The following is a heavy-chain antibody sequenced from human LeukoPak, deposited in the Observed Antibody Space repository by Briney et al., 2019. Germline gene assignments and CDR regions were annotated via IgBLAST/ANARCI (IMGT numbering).Heavy chain of an antibody. Sequence: PGGSLRLSCAASGFTFSTYSMNWVRQAPGKGLEWVSSISSTSSYVYYADSVKGRFTNTRDNAKNSLFLQMNSLRAEDTAVYCCARVGTIHLRLRPHLGYYGMDVWGQGTPVTVSS. CDR3: ARVGTIHLRLRPHLGYYGMDV. V-gene: IGHV3-21*01. CDR1: GFTFSTYS. CDR2: ISSTSSYV. J-gene: IGHJ6*02. D-gene: IGHD5-18*01.